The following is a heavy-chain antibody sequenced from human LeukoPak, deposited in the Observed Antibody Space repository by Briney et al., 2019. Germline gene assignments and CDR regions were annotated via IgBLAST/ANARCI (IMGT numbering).Heavy chain of an antibody. V-gene: IGHV4-34*01. CDR2: INHSGST. Sequence: GSLRLSCAASGFSFNNYAMSWVRQAPGKGLEWIGEINHSGSTNYNPSLKSRVTISVDTSKNQFSLKLSSVTAADTAVYYCARGRFYSGYDPKKHFDYWGQGTLVTVSS. J-gene: IGHJ4*02. D-gene: IGHD5-12*01. CDR3: ARGRFYSGYDPKKHFDY. CDR1: GFSFNNYA.